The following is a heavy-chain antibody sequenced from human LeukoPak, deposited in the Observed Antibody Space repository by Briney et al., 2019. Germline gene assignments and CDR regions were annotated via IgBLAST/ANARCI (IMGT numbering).Heavy chain of an antibody. Sequence: GGPLRLSCVASEYDFRAYTFTWVRQARGKGLEYVSSISKSSALKYYSESVRGRFTISRDNAENSLYLDMSNLGAEDTAVYFCVRGDNRDQWGQGTLVTVSS. V-gene: IGHV3-21*01. D-gene: IGHD2-2*01. J-gene: IGHJ4*02. CDR2: ISKSSALK. CDR3: VRGDNRDQ. CDR1: EYDFRAYT.